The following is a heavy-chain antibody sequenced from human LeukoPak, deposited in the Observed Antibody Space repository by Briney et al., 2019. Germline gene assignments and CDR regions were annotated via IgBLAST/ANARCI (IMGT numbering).Heavy chain of an antibody. D-gene: IGHD1-14*01. CDR2: IYYSGST. V-gene: IGHV4-59*01. J-gene: IGHJ5*02. CDR3: AREIGILHWFDP. CDR1: GGSISSYY. Sequence: PSETLSLTCTVSGGSISSYYWSWIRQPPGKGLEWIGYIYYSGSTNYNPSLKSRVTISVDTSKNQFSLKLSSVTAADTAVYYCAREIGILHWFDPWGQGTLVTVSS.